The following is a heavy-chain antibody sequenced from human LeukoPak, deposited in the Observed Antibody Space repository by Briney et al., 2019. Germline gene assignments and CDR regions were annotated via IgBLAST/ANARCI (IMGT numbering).Heavy chain of an antibody. Sequence: GASVKVSCKASGYTFTSYAMHWVRQAPGQGLEWMGWINAGNGNTKYSQKFQGRVTITRDTSTSTVYMELSSLRSEDTAVYYCARDAKLRTGEYYFDYWGQGTLVTVSS. CDR1: GYTFTSYA. CDR3: ARDAKLRTGEYYFDY. J-gene: IGHJ4*02. V-gene: IGHV1-3*01. CDR2: INAGNGNT. D-gene: IGHD1-7*01.